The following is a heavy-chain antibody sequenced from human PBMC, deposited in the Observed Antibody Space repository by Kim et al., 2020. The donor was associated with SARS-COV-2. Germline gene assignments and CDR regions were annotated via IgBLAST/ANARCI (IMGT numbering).Heavy chain of an antibody. CDR3: ARGVGSLHGRMRQQLGY. CDR2: INHSGST. CDR1: GGSFSGYY. D-gene: IGHD6-13*01. J-gene: IGHJ4*02. Sequence: SETLSLTCAVYGGSFSGYYWSWIRQPPGKGLEWIGEINHSGSTNYNPSLKSRVTISVDTSKNQFSLKLSSVTAADTAVYYCARGVGSLHGRMRQQLGYWGQGTLVTVSS. V-gene: IGHV4-34*01.